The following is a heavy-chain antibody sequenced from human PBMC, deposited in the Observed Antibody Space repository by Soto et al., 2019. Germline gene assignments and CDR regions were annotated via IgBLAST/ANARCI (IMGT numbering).Heavy chain of an antibody. J-gene: IGHJ3*02. V-gene: IGHV4-39*01. Sequence: QLQLQESGPGLVKPSETLSLTCTVSGGPISSSSYYWGWIRQPPGKGLEWIGNMYYSGSTYYNPSLKSRVTISVDTSKNQFSLNLSSVTAADTAVYYCARLNRDDAFDIWGQGTVVTVSS. CDR1: GGPISSSSYY. CDR2: MYYSGST. CDR3: ARLNRDDAFDI.